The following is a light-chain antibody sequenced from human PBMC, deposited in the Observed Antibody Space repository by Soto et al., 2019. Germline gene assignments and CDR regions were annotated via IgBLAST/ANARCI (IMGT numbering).Light chain of an antibody. V-gene: IGKV1-33*01. J-gene: IGKJ4*01. CDR2: GVS. CDR3: QQYNDLIT. Sequence: DIQMTQSPSSLSASVGDRVTITCQASQDIRKNLNWYQQKPGEAPKLLIYGVSNLETGVPSRFSGSGSGTDFTLTITSLQPEDISTYYCQQYNDLITFGGGTKVEI. CDR1: QDIRKN.